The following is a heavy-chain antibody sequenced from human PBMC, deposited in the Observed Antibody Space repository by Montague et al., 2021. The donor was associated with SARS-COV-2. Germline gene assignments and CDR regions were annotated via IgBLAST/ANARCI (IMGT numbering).Heavy chain of an antibody. Sequence: SETRSLTCSVSGDSMSGSNSYWGWIRQPPGKGLESIGSISYTGSTSYNASLKSRVTMSVDTSKNEFSLRLSSVTASDTAVYYCAGLYIQKTLVGASRRRWFDPWGQGTLVTVSS. CDR1: GDSMSGSNSY. D-gene: IGHD1-26*01. CDR3: AGLYIQKTLVGASRRRWFDP. J-gene: IGHJ5*02. V-gene: IGHV4-39*01. CDR2: ISYTGST.